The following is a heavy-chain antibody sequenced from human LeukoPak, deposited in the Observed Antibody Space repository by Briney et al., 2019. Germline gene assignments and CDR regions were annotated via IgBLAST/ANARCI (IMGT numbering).Heavy chain of an antibody. CDR1: GGSISSGGYY. CDR2: IYYSGST. D-gene: IGHD4-23*01. V-gene: IGHV4-31*03. Sequence: KASETLSLTCTVSGGSISSGGYYWSWLRQHPGKGLEWIGYIYYSGSTYYNPSPKSRVTISVDTSKNQFSLKLSSVTAADTAVYYCARQSDGGNWIDYWGQGTLVTVSS. J-gene: IGHJ4*02. CDR3: ARQSDGGNWIDY.